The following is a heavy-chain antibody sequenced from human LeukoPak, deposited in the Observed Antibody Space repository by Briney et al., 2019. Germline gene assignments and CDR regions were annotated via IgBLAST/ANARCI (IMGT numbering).Heavy chain of an antibody. Sequence: SETLSLTCTVSGGSISSSSYYWGWIRQPPGKGLEWIGSIYYSGSTYYNPSLKSRVIISVDTSKNQFSLKLSSVTAADTAVYYCARDSSYDFWSGYPLGWFDPWGQGTLVTVSS. CDR2: IYYSGST. D-gene: IGHD3-3*01. CDR3: ARDSSYDFWSGYPLGWFDP. V-gene: IGHV4-39*07. CDR1: GGSISSSSYY. J-gene: IGHJ5*02.